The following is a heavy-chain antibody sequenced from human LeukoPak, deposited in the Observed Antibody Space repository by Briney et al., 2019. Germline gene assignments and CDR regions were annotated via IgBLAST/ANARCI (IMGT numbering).Heavy chain of an antibody. V-gene: IGHV4-59*12. J-gene: IGHJ4*02. Sequence: RSSETLSLTCTVSGGSISSYYWSWIRQPPGKGLEWIGYIYYSGSTYYNPSLKSRVTISVDTSKNQFSLKLSSVTAADTAVYYCARAGTSGSYFYWGQGTLVTVSS. CDR1: GGSISSYY. D-gene: IGHD1-26*01. CDR2: IYYSGST. CDR3: ARAGTSGSYFY.